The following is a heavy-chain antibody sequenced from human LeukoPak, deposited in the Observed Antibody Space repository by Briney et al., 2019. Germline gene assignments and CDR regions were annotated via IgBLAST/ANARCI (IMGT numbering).Heavy chain of an antibody. Sequence: SETLSLTCTVSGGSIGTYSWTWIRQPPGKGLEWIGYIYYSGTTNYNPSLKSRVTISVDTSKNQFSLKLSSVTAADTAVYYCARGVQLWFGVTNWFDPWGQGTLVTVSS. CDR2: IYYSGTT. D-gene: IGHD5-18*01. J-gene: IGHJ5*02. V-gene: IGHV4-59*01. CDR3: ARGVQLWFGVTNWFDP. CDR1: GGSIGTYS.